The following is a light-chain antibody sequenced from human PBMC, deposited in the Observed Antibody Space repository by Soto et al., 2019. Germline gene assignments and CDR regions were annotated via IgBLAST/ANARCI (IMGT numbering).Light chain of an antibody. J-gene: IGLJ1*01. CDR3: SSYTRTSTYV. Sequence: QSVLTQPASVSGSPGQSITISCTGTSSDVGGYNYVSWYQQYPGKAPKLMIYHVSNRPSGVSNRFSGSKSGNSASLTISGLQPEDEADYYCSSYTRTSTYVFGTGTKVTV. CDR2: HVS. CDR1: SSDVGGYNY. V-gene: IGLV2-14*01.